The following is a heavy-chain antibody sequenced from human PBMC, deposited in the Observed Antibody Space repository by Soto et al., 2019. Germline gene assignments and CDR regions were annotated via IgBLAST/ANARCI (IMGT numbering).Heavy chain of an antibody. CDR1: VFTFGNYY. V-gene: IGHV3-11*01. CDR3: ARVTASGWFVNGSDYFDH. Sequence: PWGSPRLFCNFSVFTFGNYYMSWIRQAPGKGLESISYISSRGVTIYYADSVKGRFTISRDNAKNSLFLQMDRLRAEDTAVYYCARVTASGWFVNGSDYFDHWGQGTMVTVSS. J-gene: IGHJ4*02. D-gene: IGHD6-19*01. CDR2: ISSRGVTI.